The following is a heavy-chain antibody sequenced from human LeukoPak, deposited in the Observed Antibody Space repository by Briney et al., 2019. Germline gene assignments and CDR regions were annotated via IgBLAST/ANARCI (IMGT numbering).Heavy chain of an antibody. D-gene: IGHD5-12*01. CDR1: GFTFSSYG. J-gene: IGHJ4*02. V-gene: IGHV3-33*06. CDR2: IWYDGSNK. Sequence: GGSLRLSCAASGFTFSSYGMHWVRQAPGKGLEWVAVIWYDGSNKYYADSVKGRFTISRDNSKNTLYLQMNSLRAEDTAVYYCAKVGSGYDLNPFDYWGQGTLVTVSS. CDR3: AKVGSGYDLNPFDY.